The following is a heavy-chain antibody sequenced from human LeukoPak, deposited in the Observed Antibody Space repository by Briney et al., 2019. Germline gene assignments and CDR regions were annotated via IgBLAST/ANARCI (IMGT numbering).Heavy chain of an antibody. CDR1: GFTFSDYY. D-gene: IGHD5-24*01. V-gene: IGHV3-11*01. CDR2: ISSSGSTI. J-gene: IGHJ4*02. CDR3: ASSYAARDGYNYGC. Sequence: GGSLRLSCAASGFTFSDYYMSWIRQAPGKGLEWVSYISSSGSTIYYADSVKGRFTISRDNAKNSLYLQMNSLRAEDTAVYYCASSYAARDGYNYGCWGQGTLVTVSS.